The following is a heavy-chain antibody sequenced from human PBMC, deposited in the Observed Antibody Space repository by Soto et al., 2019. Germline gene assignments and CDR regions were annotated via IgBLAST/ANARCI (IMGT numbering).Heavy chain of an antibody. J-gene: IGHJ6*02. Sequence: QVQLVESGGGLVKPGGSLRLSCAASGFTFSDYYMTWIRQAPGKGLEWLSDISGSGDNIYNADSVKGRFTISRDNAKNSLDLQMNRLRVEDTAVYFCVRDSRWGHVWGQGTTVTVSS. CDR3: VRDSRWGHV. CDR2: ISGSGDNI. CDR1: GFTFSDYY. D-gene: IGHD3-16*01. V-gene: IGHV3-11*01.